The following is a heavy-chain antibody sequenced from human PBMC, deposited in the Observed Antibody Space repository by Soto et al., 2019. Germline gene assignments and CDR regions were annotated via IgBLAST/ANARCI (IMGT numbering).Heavy chain of an antibody. V-gene: IGHV1-8*01. CDR1: GYTFTSYD. CDR2: MNPNSGNT. D-gene: IGHD6-19*01. J-gene: IGHJ6*02. CDR3: ARGIAVAGMYYYYGMDV. Sequence: ASVKVSCKASGYTFTSYDINWVRQATGQGLERMGWMNPNSGNTGYAQKFQGRVTMTRNTSISTAYMELSSLRSEDTAVYYCARGIAVAGMYYYYGMDVWGQGTTVTVSS.